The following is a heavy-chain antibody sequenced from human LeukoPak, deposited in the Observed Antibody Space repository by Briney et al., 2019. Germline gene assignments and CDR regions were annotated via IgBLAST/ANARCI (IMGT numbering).Heavy chain of an antibody. D-gene: IGHD2-2*01. V-gene: IGHV3-30*04. J-gene: IGHJ6*03. CDR2: ISYDGSNK. CDR3: ARDARPEYQPIRDYYYMDV. Sequence: GGSLRLSCAASGFTFSSYAMHWVRQAPGKGLEWVAVISYDGSNKYYADSVKGRFTISRDNSKNTLYLQMNSLRAEDTAVYYCARDARPEYQPIRDYYYMDVWGKGTTVTVSS. CDR1: GFTFSSYA.